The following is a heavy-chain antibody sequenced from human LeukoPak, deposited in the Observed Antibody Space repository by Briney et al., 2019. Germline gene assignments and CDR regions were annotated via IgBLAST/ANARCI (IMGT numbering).Heavy chain of an antibody. J-gene: IGHJ4*02. Sequence: GGSLRLSCAASGFTFSSYRMSWVRQAPGKGLEWVSAISGSGGSTYYADSVKGRFTISRDNSKNTLYLQMNSLRAEDTAVYYCAKGPVGSGWYYFDYWGQGTLVTASS. D-gene: IGHD6-19*01. CDR3: AKGPVGSGWYYFDY. CDR2: ISGSGGST. CDR1: GFTFSSYR. V-gene: IGHV3-23*01.